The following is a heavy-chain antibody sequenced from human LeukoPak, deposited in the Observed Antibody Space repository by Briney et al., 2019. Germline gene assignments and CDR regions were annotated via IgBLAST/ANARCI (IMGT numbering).Heavy chain of an antibody. D-gene: IGHD3-9*01. CDR2: ISGSSSYI. J-gene: IGHJ4*02. CDR1: GFTFSSYS. Sequence: GGSLRLSCAAPGFTFSSYSMNWVRQAPGKGLEWVSSISGSSSYIYYADSVKGRFTISRDNAKNSLYLQMNSLRAEDTAVYYCARSSPYYDMVTGYSTFDYWGQGTLVTVSS. V-gene: IGHV3-21*01. CDR3: ARSSPYYDMVTGYSTFDY.